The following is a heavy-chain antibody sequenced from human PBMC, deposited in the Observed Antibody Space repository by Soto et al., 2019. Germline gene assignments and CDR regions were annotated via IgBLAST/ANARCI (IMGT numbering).Heavy chain of an antibody. D-gene: IGHD3-22*01. Sequence: GGSLRLSCAASGFTFSSQAMSWVRQAPGKGLEWVSGISGSGGSTYYADSVKGRFTISRDNSKNTLYLQMNSLRAEDTAVYYCRSWYDSSVDYFDYWGQGTLVTVSS. CDR3: RSWYDSSVDYFDY. CDR1: GFTFSSQA. V-gene: IGHV3-23*01. J-gene: IGHJ4*02. CDR2: ISGSGGST.